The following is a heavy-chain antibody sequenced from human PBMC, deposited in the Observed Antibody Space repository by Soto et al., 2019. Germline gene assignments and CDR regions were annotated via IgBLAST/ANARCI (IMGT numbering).Heavy chain of an antibody. J-gene: IGHJ4*02. CDR3: ARGPPIVVVVAATHLDY. CDR2: INHSGST. V-gene: IGHV4-34*01. Sequence: QVQLQQWGAGLLKPSETLSLTCAVYGGSFSGYYWSWIRQPPGTGLECIGEINHSGSTNYNPSLKSRVIISVATSKNQFSLKLSSVTAADTAVYYCARGPPIVVVVAATHLDYWGQGTLVTVSS. D-gene: IGHD2-15*01. CDR1: GGSFSGYY.